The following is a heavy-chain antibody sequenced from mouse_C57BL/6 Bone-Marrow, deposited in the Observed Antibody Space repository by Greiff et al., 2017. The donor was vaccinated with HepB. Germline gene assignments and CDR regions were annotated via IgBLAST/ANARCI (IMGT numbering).Heavy chain of an antibody. J-gene: IGHJ4*01. Sequence: DVMLVESGGGLVQPGGSMKLSCVASGFTFSNYWMNWVRQSPEKGLEWVAQIRLKSDNYATHYAESVKGRFTISRDDSKSSVYLQMNNLRAEDTGIYYCTASTMITARLYFYAMDYWGQGTSVTVSS. D-gene: IGHD2-4*01. V-gene: IGHV6-3*01. CDR3: TASTMITARLYFYAMDY. CDR2: IRLKSDNYAT. CDR1: GFTFSNYW.